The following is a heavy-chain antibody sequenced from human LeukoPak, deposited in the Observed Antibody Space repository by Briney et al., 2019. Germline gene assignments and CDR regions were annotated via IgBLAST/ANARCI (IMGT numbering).Heavy chain of an antibody. CDR2: IWYDGSNK. Sequence: GGSLRLSCAASGFTFSSYGMHWVRQAPGRGLEWVAVIWYDGSNKYYADSVKGRFTISRDNSKNTLYLQMNSPRAEDTAVYYCARDLTDIVAMNFIDYWGQGTLVTVSS. CDR3: ARDLTDIVAMNFIDY. D-gene: IGHD5-12*01. V-gene: IGHV3-33*01. CDR1: GFTFSSYG. J-gene: IGHJ4*02.